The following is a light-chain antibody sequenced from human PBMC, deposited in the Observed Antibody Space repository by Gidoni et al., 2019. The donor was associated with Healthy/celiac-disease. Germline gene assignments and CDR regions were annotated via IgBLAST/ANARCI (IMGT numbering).Light chain of an antibody. J-gene: IGKJ2*03. CDR3: QQYGSSPPVS. Sequence: EIVLTQPPGPLSLSPGERATLACSASPSVSSSYLAWYQQKPGQAPRLLIYGASSSATGSPDRFSGSGCGTDFTLTISRLEPEDFAVDYCQQYGSSPPVSFGQGTKLEIK. CDR1: PSVSSSY. V-gene: IGKV3-20*01. CDR2: GAS.